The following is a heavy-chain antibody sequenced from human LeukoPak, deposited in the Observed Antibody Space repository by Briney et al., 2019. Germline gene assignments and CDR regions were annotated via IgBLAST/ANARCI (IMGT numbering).Heavy chain of an antibody. CDR2: ISWNSGSI. Sequence: GGSLRLSCAASGFIFSSYSMDWVRQAPGKGLEWVSGISWNSGSIGYADSVKGRFTISRDNAKNSLYLQMNSLRAEDTALYYCAKSVDGSGSYVAFDIWGQGTMVTVSS. V-gene: IGHV3-9*01. J-gene: IGHJ3*02. CDR1: GFIFSSYS. D-gene: IGHD3-10*01. CDR3: AKSVDGSGSYVAFDI.